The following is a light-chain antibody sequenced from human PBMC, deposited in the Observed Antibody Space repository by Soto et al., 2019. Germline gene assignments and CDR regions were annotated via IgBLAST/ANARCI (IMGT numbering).Light chain of an antibody. Sequence: FMLTQPHSVSESPGKTVTISCTRSSGSIASNYVQWYQQRPGSAPTTMIYEDNQRPSGVPDRFSGSIDSSSNSASLTISGLKTEDEADYYCQSYDSSNQGVFGGGTKLTVL. CDR1: SGSIASNY. J-gene: IGLJ2*01. V-gene: IGLV6-57*04. CDR2: EDN. CDR3: QSYDSSNQGV.